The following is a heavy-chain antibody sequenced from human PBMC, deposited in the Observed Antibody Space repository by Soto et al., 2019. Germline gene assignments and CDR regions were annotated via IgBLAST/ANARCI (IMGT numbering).Heavy chain of an antibody. D-gene: IGHD2-2*02. V-gene: IGHV3-23*01. CDR2: ISGNGFGT. Sequence: GGSLRLSCAASGFTFSSYAMSWVRQAPGKGLEWVSAISGNGFGTYFADSVKGRFTISRDNSKNTLYLQMNSLRAEDTAVYYCAKDRGLYCSSTSCYTPFDYWGQGTLVTVSS. J-gene: IGHJ4*02. CDR1: GFTFSSYA. CDR3: AKDRGLYCSSTSCYTPFDY.